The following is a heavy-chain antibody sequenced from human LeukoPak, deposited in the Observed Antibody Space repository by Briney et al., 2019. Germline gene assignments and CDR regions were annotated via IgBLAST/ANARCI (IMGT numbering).Heavy chain of an antibody. CDR2: IKQDGSEK. J-gene: IGHJ4*02. V-gene: IGHV3-7*01. CDR1: GFTFSSYW. CDR3: ASSRDGYNSPFDY. D-gene: IGHD5-24*01. Sequence: PGGSLRLSCAASGFTFSSYWMSRVRQAPGKGLEWVANIKQDGSEKYYVDSVKGRFTISRDNAKNSLYLQMNSLRAEDTAVYYCASSRDGYNSPFDYWGQGTLVTVSS.